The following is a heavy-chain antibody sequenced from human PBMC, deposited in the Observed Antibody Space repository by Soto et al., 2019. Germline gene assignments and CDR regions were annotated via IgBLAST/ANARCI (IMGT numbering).Heavy chain of an antibody. CDR2: ISESGDNA. D-gene: IGHD5-18*01. J-gene: IGHJ5*02. CDR1: GFPFNTYA. V-gene: IGHV3-23*01. Sequence: GGSLRLSCAASGFPFNTYAMSWVRQAPGKGPEWVSAISESGDNAFYADSVQGRFTISRDNSYNILYLQMNSLRAEDTALYFCAKGGYIYGLDPWGQGTLVTVSS. CDR3: AKGGYIYGLDP.